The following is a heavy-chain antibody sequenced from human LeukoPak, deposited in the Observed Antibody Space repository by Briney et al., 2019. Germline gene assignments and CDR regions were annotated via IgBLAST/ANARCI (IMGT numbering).Heavy chain of an antibody. V-gene: IGHV3-9*01. D-gene: IGHD5-24*01. CDR3: AKDISRDGYNYAFDI. CDR2: ISWNSGSI. CDR1: GFPFDDYA. Sequence: GGSLRLSCAASGFPFDDYAMHWVRHAPGKGLEWVSGISWNSGSIGYADSVKGRFTISRDNAKNSLYLQMNSLRAEDTALYYCAKDISRDGYNYAFDIWGQGTMVTVSS. J-gene: IGHJ3*02.